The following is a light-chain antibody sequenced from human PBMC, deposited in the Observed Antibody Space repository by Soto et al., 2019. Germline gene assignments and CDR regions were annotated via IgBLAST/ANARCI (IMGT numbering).Light chain of an antibody. CDR3: QQSYSTTIT. Sequence: DIQMTQSPSSLSASVGDRVTITCRASQSISSYLNWYHQKPGKAPKLLIYAASSLQSGVPSRFSGSVSGKDFTLTISNMQPEDFATYYCQQSYSTTITFGQGTRLEIK. J-gene: IGKJ5*01. CDR1: QSISSY. V-gene: IGKV1-39*01. CDR2: AAS.